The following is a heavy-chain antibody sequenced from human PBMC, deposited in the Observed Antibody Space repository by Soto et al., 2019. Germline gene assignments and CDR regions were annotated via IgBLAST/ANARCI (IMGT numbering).Heavy chain of an antibody. J-gene: IGHJ4*02. CDR1: GFTFSSYG. CDR3: AKGGGSGSYYEVDY. CDR2: ISYTGSNQ. D-gene: IGHD1-26*01. V-gene: IGHV3-30*18. Sequence: GGSLRLSCAASGFTFSSYGMHWVRQAPGKGLEWVAVISYTGSNQYYIDSVKGRFTISRDNPKNTVYLQMNSLRPEDTAVYYCAKGGGSGSYYEVDYWGQGTLVTVSS.